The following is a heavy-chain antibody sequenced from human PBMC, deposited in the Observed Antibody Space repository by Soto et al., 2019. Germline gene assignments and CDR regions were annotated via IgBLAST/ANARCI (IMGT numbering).Heavy chain of an antibody. Sequence: QPGGSLRLSCAASGFTFSSYAMSWVRQAPGKGLEWVSAISGSGGSTYYADSVKGRFTISRDNSKNTLYLQMNSLRAEDTAVYYCAKDFPSIVVVVAATPNYWGQGTLVTVSS. CDR1: GFTFSSYA. V-gene: IGHV3-23*01. J-gene: IGHJ4*02. CDR3: AKDFPSIVVVVAATPNY. CDR2: ISGSGGST. D-gene: IGHD2-15*01.